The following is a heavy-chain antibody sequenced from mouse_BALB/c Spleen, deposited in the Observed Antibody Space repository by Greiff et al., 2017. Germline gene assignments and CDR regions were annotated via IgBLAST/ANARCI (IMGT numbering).Heavy chain of an antibody. CDR1: GYTFTSYW. D-gene: IGHD2-14*01. V-gene: IGHV1S22*01. CDR2: IYPGSGST. CDR3: TLYRYDRGVYAMDY. J-gene: IGHJ4*01. Sequence: LKQPGSELVRPGASVKLSCKASGYTFTSYWMHWVKQRHGQGLEWIGNIYPGSGSTNYDEKFKSKGTLTVDTSSSTAYMHLSSLTSEDSAVYYCTLYRYDRGVYAMDYWGQGTSVTVSS.